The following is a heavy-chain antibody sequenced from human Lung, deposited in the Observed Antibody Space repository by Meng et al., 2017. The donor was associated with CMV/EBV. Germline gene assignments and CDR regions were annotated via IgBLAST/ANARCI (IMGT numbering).Heavy chain of an antibody. V-gene: IGHV3-20*03. CDR1: GISFDVYG. CDR3: VKDLHGVSLDAFDI. J-gene: IGHJ3*02. Sequence: GGSXRLXXAASGISFDVYGMSWVRQVPGKGLEWVSGINWSGGRTGYADSVKGRFTISRDNTKNSLYLQMSRLRAEDTALYYCVKDLHGVSLDAFDIWGQGTMVTVSS. CDR2: INWSGGRT. D-gene: IGHD4-17*01.